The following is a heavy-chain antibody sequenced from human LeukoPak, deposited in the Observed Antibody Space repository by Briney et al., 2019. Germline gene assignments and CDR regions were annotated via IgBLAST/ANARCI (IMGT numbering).Heavy chain of an antibody. CDR1: GYTFTSYG. D-gene: IGHD1-26*01. CDR2: ISAYNGNT. J-gene: IGHJ5*02. CDR3: ARVWWELLTRDWFDP. Sequence: ASVKVSCKASGYTFTSYGISWVRQAPGQGLEWMGWISAYNGNTNYAQKFQGRVTMTKDTSTSTAYMELRSLSSDDTAVYYCARVWWELLTRDWFDPWGQGTLVTVSS. V-gene: IGHV1-18*01.